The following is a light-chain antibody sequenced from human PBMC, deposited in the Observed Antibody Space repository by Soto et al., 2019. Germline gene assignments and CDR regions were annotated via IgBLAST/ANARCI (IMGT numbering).Light chain of an antibody. V-gene: IGLV4-69*01. Sequence: QPVLTQSPSASASLGASVKLTCTLSSGHSYYPIAWHHQPPDKGPRFLMKINGDGSHSNADGFPDRFSGSSSGAERYLSISSLQSEDEGDYYCQAWGSGTWVFGGGTKLTVL. CDR3: QAWGSGTWV. CDR2: INGDGSH. CDR1: SGHSYYP. J-gene: IGLJ3*02.